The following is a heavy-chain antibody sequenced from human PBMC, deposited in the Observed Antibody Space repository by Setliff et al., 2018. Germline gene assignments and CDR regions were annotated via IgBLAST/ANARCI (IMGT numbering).Heavy chain of an antibody. CDR2: INPNSGNT. V-gene: IGHV1-8*02. CDR1: GYSFTNYD. Sequence: ASVKVSCKASGYSFTNYDVNWVRQATGQGLEWMGWINPNSGNTDYAQKFQGRVTMTRNTSISTAYMELSSLRSEDTAVYYCARVMGDYGGYFDYWGQGTLVTVSS. D-gene: IGHD3-16*01. CDR3: ARVMGDYGGYFDY. J-gene: IGHJ4*02.